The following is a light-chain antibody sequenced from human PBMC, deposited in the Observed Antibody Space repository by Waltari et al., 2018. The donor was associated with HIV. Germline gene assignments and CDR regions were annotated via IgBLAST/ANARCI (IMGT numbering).Light chain of an antibody. CDR3: QQYDNLPLT. J-gene: IGKJ4*01. Sequence: DIQMTQSPSSLSASIGDRVTITCRASESINKYLNWYQHKHGKAPKLLIYDASNLETGVPSRFSGSGSGTDFTFTISSLQPEDIATYYCQQYDNLPLTFGGGTKVEIK. V-gene: IGKV1-33*01. CDR2: DAS. CDR1: ESINKY.